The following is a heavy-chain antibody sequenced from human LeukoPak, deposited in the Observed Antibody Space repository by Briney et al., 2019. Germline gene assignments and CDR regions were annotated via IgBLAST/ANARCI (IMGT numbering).Heavy chain of an antibody. CDR1: GFTFSSYE. V-gene: IGHV3-48*03. D-gene: IGHD3-10*01. J-gene: IGHJ6*02. CDR2: ISSSGSTI. CDR3: ARDHGLLWFGELYGMDV. Sequence: GGSLRLSCAASGFTFSSYEMNWVRQAPGKGLEWVSYISSSGSTIYYADSVKGRFTISRDNAKNSLYLQMNSLRAEGTAVYSCARDHGLLWFGELYGMDVWGQGTTVTVSS.